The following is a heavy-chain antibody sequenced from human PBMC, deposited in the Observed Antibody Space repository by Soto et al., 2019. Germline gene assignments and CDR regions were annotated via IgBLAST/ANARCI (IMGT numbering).Heavy chain of an antibody. CDR3: ARDQYSSSSFRWAFDI. D-gene: IGHD6-6*01. J-gene: IGHJ3*02. CDR1: GYTFTSYA. V-gene: IGHV1-3*01. Sequence: ASVKVSCKASGYTFTSYAMHWVRQAPGQRLEWMGWINAGNGNTKYSQKFQGRVTITRDTSASTAYMELSSLRSEDTAVYYCARDQYSSSSFRWAFDIWGRGTMVTVSS. CDR2: INAGNGNT.